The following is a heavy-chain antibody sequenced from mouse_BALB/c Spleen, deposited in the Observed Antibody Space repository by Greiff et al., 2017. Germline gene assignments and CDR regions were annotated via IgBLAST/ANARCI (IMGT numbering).Heavy chain of an antibody. CDR1: GYAFTNYL. J-gene: IGHJ2*01. V-gene: IGHV1-54*01. D-gene: IGHD2-3*01. CDR3: AREGDGFFDY. CDR2: INPGSGGT. Sequence: QVQLQQSGAELVRPGTSVKVSCKASGYAFTNYLIEWVKQRPGQGLEWIGVINPGSGGTNYNEKFKGKATLTADKSSSTAYMQLSSLTSDDSAVYFCAREGDGFFDYWGQGTTLTVSS.